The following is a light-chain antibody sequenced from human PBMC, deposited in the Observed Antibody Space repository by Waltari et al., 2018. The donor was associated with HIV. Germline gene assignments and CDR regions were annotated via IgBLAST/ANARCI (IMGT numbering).Light chain of an antibody. CDR1: PSDLDPLTY. J-gene: IGLJ3*02. V-gene: IGLV2-14*03. CDR2: EVY. Sequence: QSALTQPAYVSGSPGQSITIPCSGPPSDLDPLTYVSCYQPHPGNVPKRIFFEVYYRPAGVSDRFSASKSGNTASLTISDLQAEDEADYFCSSYSTRNFLMFGGGTKLTVL. CDR3: SSYSTRNFLM.